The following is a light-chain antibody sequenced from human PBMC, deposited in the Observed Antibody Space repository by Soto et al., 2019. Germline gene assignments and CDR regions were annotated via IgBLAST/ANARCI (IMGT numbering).Light chain of an antibody. CDR1: QSVSSSY. V-gene: IGKV3-20*01. Sequence: EIVLTQSPGTLSLSPGERATLSCRASQSVSSSYLAWYQQKPGQAPRLLIYGASSRATGIPDRFSASGSGTDLTLTIRGLEPEDFAVYYCQQYGSSLITFGQGTRLEIK. J-gene: IGKJ5*01. CDR2: GAS. CDR3: QQYGSSLIT.